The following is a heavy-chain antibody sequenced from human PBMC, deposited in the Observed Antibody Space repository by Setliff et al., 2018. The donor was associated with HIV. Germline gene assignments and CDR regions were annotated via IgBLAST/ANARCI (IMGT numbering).Heavy chain of an antibody. V-gene: IGHV1-69*05. Sequence: SVKVSCKASGGSFSSYAISWVRQAPGQGLEWMGGIIPIFGTAKYAQKFQGRVTITTDESTSTAYMELSSLGSEDTAVYYCARVTTTVTAYYYYYMDVWGKGTTVTVSS. D-gene: IGHD4-17*01. J-gene: IGHJ6*03. CDR2: IIPIFGTA. CDR3: ARVTTTVTAYYYYYMDV. CDR1: GGSFSSYA.